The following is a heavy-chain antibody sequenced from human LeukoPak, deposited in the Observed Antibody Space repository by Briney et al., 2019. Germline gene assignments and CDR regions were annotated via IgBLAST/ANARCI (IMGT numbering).Heavy chain of an antibody. D-gene: IGHD3-22*01. CDR1: GFTFSSYA. CDR2: ISSSSSYI. V-gene: IGHV3-21*01. J-gene: IGHJ4*02. Sequence: GGSLRLSCAASGFTFSSYAMYWVRQAPGKGLEWVSSISSSSSYIYYADSVKGRFTISRDNAKNSLYLQMNSLRVEDTAVYYCARHVVAVGFDYWGQGTLVTVSS. CDR3: ARHVVAVGFDY.